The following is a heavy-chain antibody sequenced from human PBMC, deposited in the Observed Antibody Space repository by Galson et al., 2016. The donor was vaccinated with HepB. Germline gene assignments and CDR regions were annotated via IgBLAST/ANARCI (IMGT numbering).Heavy chain of an antibody. J-gene: IGHJ4*02. Sequence: SETLSLTCSVSGGSVSSGSYYWSWIRQPPGKGLEWIGYIFHNGSTKYTPSLKSRVTISLDTSKKQFSLKLSSVTAADTAVYYCARVSILLWFGEPSHFDYWGKGTLVTVSS. CDR3: ARVSILLWFGEPSHFDY. V-gene: IGHV4-61*01. CDR1: GGSVSSGSYY. D-gene: IGHD3-10*01. CDR2: IFHNGST.